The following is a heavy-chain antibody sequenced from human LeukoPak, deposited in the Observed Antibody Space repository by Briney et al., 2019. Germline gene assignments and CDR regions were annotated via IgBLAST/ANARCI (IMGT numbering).Heavy chain of an antibody. CDR2: VYYSGSI. CDR3: ARGYYDSSGYFTRRVRLGAFDI. Sequence: KPSETLSLTCTVSGGSISSSSYNWGWIRQPPGKGLEWIGSVYYSGSIYYNPSLKSRVTISVDTSKNQFSLKLSSVTAADTAVYYCARGYYDSSGYFTRRVRLGAFDIWGQGTMVTVSS. J-gene: IGHJ3*02. V-gene: IGHV4-39*07. D-gene: IGHD3-22*01. CDR1: GGSISSSSYN.